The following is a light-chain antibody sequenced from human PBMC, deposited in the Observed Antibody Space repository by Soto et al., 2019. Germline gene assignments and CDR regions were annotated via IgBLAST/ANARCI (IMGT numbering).Light chain of an antibody. CDR2: DAS. J-gene: IGKJ1*01. CDR3: QLSWT. V-gene: IGKV1-5*01. CDR1: QSISSW. Sequence: DIQMTQSPSTLSASVGDRVTITCRASQSISSWLAWYQHKPGKAPKLLIYDASSLESGVPSRFSGSGSGTECTLTISSLQPYDFATYYCQLSWTCGQGTKVDIK.